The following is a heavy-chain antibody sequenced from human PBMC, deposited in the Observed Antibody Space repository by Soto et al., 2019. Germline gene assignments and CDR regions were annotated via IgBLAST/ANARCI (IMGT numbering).Heavy chain of an antibody. D-gene: IGHD3-22*01. J-gene: IGHJ6*02. CDR2: IVVGSGNT. V-gene: IGHV1-58*02. CDR1: GYTFTSYG. CDR3: AAWLRGYGDYYDSSGSAGVGGMDV. Sequence: GASVKVSCKASGYTFTSYGISWVRQARGQRLEWIGWIVVGSGNTNYAQKFQERVTITRDMSTSTAYMELSSLRSEDTAVYYCAAWLRGYGDYYDSSGSAGVGGMDVWGQGTTVTVSS.